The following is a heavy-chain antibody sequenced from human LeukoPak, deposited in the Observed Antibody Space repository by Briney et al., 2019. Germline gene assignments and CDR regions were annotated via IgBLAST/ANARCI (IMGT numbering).Heavy chain of an antibody. Sequence: SETLSLTCTVSGGSISSYYWSWIRQPPGKGLEWIGCIYYTGSTNYNPSLKSRVTISVDTSKNQFSLKLSSVAASDTAVYYCATGRAYSSVDYWGQGTLVTVSS. J-gene: IGHJ4*02. D-gene: IGHD6-19*01. CDR2: IYYTGST. CDR1: GGSISSYY. CDR3: ATGRAYSSVDY. V-gene: IGHV4-59*01.